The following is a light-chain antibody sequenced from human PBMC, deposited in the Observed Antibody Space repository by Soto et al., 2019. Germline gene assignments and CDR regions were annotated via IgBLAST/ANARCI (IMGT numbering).Light chain of an antibody. V-gene: IGLV3-21*04. CDR3: QVWDGTSDHVV. CDR1: DIRSKS. Sequence: SSELTQSPSVSVAPGKTATITCGGNDIRSKSVQWYQQKPGQAPVLVIYYDNDRPSGIPERFSNSNSGNTATLTISRVEAGDEADYYCQVWDGTSDHVVFGGGTKLTVL. CDR2: YDN. J-gene: IGLJ3*02.